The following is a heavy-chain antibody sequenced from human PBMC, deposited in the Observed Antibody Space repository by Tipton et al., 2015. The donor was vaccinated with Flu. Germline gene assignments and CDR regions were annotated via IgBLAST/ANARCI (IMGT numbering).Heavy chain of an antibody. J-gene: IGHJ4*02. V-gene: IGHV4-59*01. D-gene: IGHD2-2*01. Sequence: TLSLTCTVSGVSISSYYWSWIRQPPGKGLEWIGYIYYSGSTYYNPSLKSRVTISVDTSKNQFSLKLSSVTAADTAVYYCARGDCSSTSCLDYWGQGTLVTVSS. CDR2: IYYSGST. CDR3: ARGDCSSTSCLDY. CDR1: GVSISSYY.